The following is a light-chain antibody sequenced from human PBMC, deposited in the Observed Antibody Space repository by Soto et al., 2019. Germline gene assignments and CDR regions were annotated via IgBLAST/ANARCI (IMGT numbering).Light chain of an antibody. J-gene: IGKJ2*01. Sequence: EIVMTQSPATLSVSPVQRATLSCMASQTVSSKLAWYQKKPGQAPRLLVYGASTRATGIPARFSGSGSGTEFTLTISSLQPEDFAVYYCQQYNNWPMYTFGQGTKVDIK. V-gene: IGKV3-15*01. CDR2: GAS. CDR3: QQYNNWPMYT. CDR1: QTVSSK.